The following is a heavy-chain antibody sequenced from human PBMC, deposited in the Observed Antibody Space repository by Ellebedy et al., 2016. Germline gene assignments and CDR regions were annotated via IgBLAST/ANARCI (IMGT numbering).Heavy chain of an antibody. D-gene: IGHD6-13*01. CDR2: IYYTGSR. CDR3: ARVSVGQQLED. CDR1: GASIRSNSYY. V-gene: IGHV4-39*07. J-gene: IGHJ4*02. Sequence: GSLRLSCTVSGASIRSNSYYWGWIRQSPGKGLEWIASIYYTGSRYYNPSLKSRVTISVDTSKNQFSLKLSSVTAADTAVYYCARVSVGQQLEDWGQGTLVTVSS.